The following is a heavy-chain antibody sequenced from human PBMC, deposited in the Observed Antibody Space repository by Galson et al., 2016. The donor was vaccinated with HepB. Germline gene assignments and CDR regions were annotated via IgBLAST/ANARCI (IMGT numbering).Heavy chain of an antibody. CDR2: ISRSGDST. D-gene: IGHD3-22*01. CDR1: GFTFNNYG. V-gene: IGHV3-23*01. Sequence: SLRLSCAASGFTFNNYGMTWVRQAPGKGLEVVSSISRSGDSTDYADSVKGRFTISRDNSKNTLSLQMNNLRAEDTAVYYCALPNWITTIAVGWFDSWGQGTLVTVSS. CDR3: ALPNWITTIAVGWFDS. J-gene: IGHJ5*01.